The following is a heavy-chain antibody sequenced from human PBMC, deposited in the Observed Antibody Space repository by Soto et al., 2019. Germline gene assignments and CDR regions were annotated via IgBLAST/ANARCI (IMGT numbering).Heavy chain of an antibody. J-gene: IGHJ6*02. Sequence: PGESLKISCEASGYNFFNYWIGWVRQMPGKGLEWMGIIFPGTSNTRYSPSFQGQVTISVDKSISTAYLQWSSLKASDTAMYYCARRYCNNSTNCPVGHGLDVWGQGTTVTVSS. CDR2: IFPGTSNT. CDR1: GYNFFNYW. D-gene: IGHD2-8*01. CDR3: ARRYCNNSTNCPVGHGLDV. V-gene: IGHV5-51*01.